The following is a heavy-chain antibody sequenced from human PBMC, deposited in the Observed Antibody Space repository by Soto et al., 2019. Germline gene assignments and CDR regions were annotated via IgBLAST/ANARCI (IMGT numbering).Heavy chain of an antibody. CDR1: NYSISNDHY. J-gene: IGHJ4*02. CDR3: ARVVHDSSGSYFDF. V-gene: IGHV4-38-2*01. D-gene: IGHD3-22*01. Sequence: LSLTCAVSNYSISNDHYWGWIRQPPGKGLEWIGTIYHSGSSYNNPSLRGRLTISVDTSKNQFSLQLNSVTSADTAVYHCARVVHDSSGSYFDFWGRGTLVTVSS. CDR2: IYHSGSS.